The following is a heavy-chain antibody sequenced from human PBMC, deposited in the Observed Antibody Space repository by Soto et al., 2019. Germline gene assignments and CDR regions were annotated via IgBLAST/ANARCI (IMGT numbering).Heavy chain of an antibody. Sequence: PGGSLRLSCAASGFTFSSYGMHWVRQAPGKGLEWVAVIWYDGSNKYYADSVKGRFTISRDNSKNTLYLQMNSLRAEDTAVYYCARERERDTIFGVVIGARHYYYYGLDVWGPGTTVNVSS. J-gene: IGHJ6*02. V-gene: IGHV3-33*01. CDR3: ARERERDTIFGVVIGARHYYYYGLDV. CDR2: IWYDGSNK. D-gene: IGHD3-3*01. CDR1: GFTFSSYG.